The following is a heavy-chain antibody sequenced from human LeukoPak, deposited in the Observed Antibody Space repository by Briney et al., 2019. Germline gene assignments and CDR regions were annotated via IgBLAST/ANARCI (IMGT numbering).Heavy chain of an antibody. D-gene: IGHD6-13*01. V-gene: IGHV4-39*01. CDR3: ARTGILAAAGFWFDP. J-gene: IGHJ5*02. Sequence: PSETLSLTCTVSGGSISSSSYYWGWIRQPPGKGLEWIGSIYYSGSTYYNPSLKSRVTISVDTSKNQFSLKLSSVTAADTAVYYCARTGILAAAGFWFDPWGQETLVTVSS. CDR1: GGSISSSSYY. CDR2: IYYSGST.